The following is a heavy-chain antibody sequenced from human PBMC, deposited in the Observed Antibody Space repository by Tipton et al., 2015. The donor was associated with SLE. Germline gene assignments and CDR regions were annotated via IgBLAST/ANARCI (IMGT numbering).Heavy chain of an antibody. CDR3: ARVLSSALGPYYFDY. CDR2: IIPIFGTA. D-gene: IGHD3-16*01. CDR1: GGTFSSYA. Sequence: QSGPEVKKPGSSVKVSCKASGGTFSSYAISWVRQAPGQGLEWMGGIIPIFGTANYAQKFQGRVTITADESTSTAYMELSSLRSEDTAVYYCARVLSSALGPYYFDYWGQGTLVTVSS. J-gene: IGHJ4*02. V-gene: IGHV1-69*01.